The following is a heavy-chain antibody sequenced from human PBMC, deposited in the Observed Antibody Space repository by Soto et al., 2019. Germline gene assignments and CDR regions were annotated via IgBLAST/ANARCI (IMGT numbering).Heavy chain of an antibody. CDR1: GDSVSSNSAA. Sequence: QTLSLTCAISGDSVSSNSAAWNWIRQSPSRGLEWLGRTYYRSKWYNDYAVSVKSRITINPDTSKNQFSLQLNSVTPEDTAVYYCARTLTDFWSGYPAQFDYWGQGTLVTVSS. CDR3: ARTLTDFWSGYPAQFDY. D-gene: IGHD3-3*01. CDR2: TYYRSKWYN. V-gene: IGHV6-1*01. J-gene: IGHJ4*02.